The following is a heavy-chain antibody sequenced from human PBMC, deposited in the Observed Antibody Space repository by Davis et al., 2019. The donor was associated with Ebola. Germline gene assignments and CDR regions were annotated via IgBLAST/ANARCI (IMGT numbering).Heavy chain of an antibody. V-gene: IGHV4-4*02. CDR1: GGSISSSNW. D-gene: IGHD2-8*01. Sequence: SETLSLTCAVSGGSISSSNWWSWVRQPPGKGLEWIGEIYHSGSTNYNPSLKSRVTISVDTSKNQFSLKLSSVTAADTAVYYCARDVWAYYFDYWGQGTLVTVSS. CDR3: ARDVWAYYFDY. J-gene: IGHJ4*02. CDR2: IYHSGST.